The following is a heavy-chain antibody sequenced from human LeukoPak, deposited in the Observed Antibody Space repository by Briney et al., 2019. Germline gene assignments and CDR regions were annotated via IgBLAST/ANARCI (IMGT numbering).Heavy chain of an antibody. D-gene: IGHD2-21*02. CDR2: IYHSDNT. CDR1: GDSISSSNW. V-gene: IGHV4-4*02. J-gene: IGHJ1*01. Sequence: SETLSLTCAVSGDSISSSNWWRWVRQPPGKGLEWIGEIYHSDNTIYNPSLKSRVTISIDKSKNQFSLRLSSVTAADTAVYFCASAPCGGDCYLGHWGQGTLVTVSS. CDR3: ASAPCGGDCYLGH.